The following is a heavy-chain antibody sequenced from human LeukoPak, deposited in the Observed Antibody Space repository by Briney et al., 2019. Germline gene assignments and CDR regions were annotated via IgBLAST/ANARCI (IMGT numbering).Heavy chain of an antibody. Sequence: GGSLRLSCSASGFTVSTYGMHWVRQAPGEGLEWVAFIRYDGSDKYYADSVKGRFTISRDNSKNTLYLQMNSLRAEDTGIYYCAKEGLGYCSSTSCYHFDYWGQGTLVTVSS. V-gene: IGHV3-30*02. J-gene: IGHJ4*02. CDR3: AKEGLGYCSSTSCYHFDY. D-gene: IGHD2-2*03. CDR1: GFTVSTYG. CDR2: IRYDGSDK.